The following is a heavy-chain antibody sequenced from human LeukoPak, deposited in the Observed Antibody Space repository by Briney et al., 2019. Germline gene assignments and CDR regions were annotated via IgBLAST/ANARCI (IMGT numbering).Heavy chain of an antibody. CDR1: GGSIRSSYYY. D-gene: IGHD3-10*01. J-gene: IGHJ1*01. V-gene: IGHV4-39*01. CDR3: ERPYGP. Sequence: PSETLSLTCTVSGGSIRSSYYYWGWIRQPPGKGLEWIGSIYDSGSTYYNPSLKSRVTISVDTSKNQFSLKLNSVTAADTAVYYCERPYGPWGQGPLVNVSS. CDR2: IYDSGST.